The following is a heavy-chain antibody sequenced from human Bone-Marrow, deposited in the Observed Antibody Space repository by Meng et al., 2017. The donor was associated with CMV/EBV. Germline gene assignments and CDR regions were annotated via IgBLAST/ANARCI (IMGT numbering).Heavy chain of an antibody. D-gene: IGHD1-1*01. CDR3: ATETTNSDSMNV. CDR1: GLVVTHNF. J-gene: IGHJ6*02. V-gene: IGHV3-53*05. CDR2: IYSGGST. Sequence: GESLKISCAASGLVVTHNFMAWVRQAPGKGLEWVSLIYSGGSTYYADAVKGRFTVSKDDSKNTVFLQMNSLRPEDTAKYYCATETTNSDSMNVWGQGTTVTVSS.